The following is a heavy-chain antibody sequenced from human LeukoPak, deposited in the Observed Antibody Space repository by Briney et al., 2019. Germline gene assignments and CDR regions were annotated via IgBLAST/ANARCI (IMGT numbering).Heavy chain of an antibody. CDR3: ARDRLTSSSFRYYYTTAGYQSDAFDV. J-gene: IGHJ3*01. CDR2: ISGYNGNT. D-gene: IGHD2/OR15-2a*01. Sequence: ASVKVSCETSGYNFACYGINWVRQAPGQGLEWMGWISGYNGNTDYAQNFQGRATMTRDTSTSTVYMELRSLRSDDTAVYYCARDRLTSSSFRYYYTTAGYQSDAFDVWGQGTMVTVSS. CDR1: GYNFACYG. V-gene: IGHV1-18*01.